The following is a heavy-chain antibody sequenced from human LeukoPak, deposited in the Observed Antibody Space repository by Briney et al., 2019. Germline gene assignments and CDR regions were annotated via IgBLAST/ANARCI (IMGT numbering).Heavy chain of an antibody. Sequence: GSSVKVSCKASGYTFTYRYLHWVRQAPGQALEWMGWITPFNGNTNYAQKFQDRVTITRDRSMSTAYMELSSLRSEDTAMYYCARDRGSGWTMDDYWGQGTLVTVSS. J-gene: IGHJ4*02. D-gene: IGHD6-19*01. V-gene: IGHV1-45*02. CDR3: ARDRGSGWTMDDY. CDR2: ITPFNGNT. CDR1: GYTFTYRY.